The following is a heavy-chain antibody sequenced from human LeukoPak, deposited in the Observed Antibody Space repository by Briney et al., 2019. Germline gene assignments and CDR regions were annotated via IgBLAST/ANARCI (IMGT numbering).Heavy chain of an antibody. Sequence: ASVKVSCKASGYTFTSYAMNWVRQAPGQGLEWMGWINPNSGGTNYAQKFQGRVTMTRDTSISTAYMELSRLRSDDTAVYYCARDLYSGYDWRGDYWGQGTLVTVSS. D-gene: IGHD5-12*01. V-gene: IGHV1-2*02. CDR2: INPNSGGT. CDR3: ARDLYSGYDWRGDY. J-gene: IGHJ4*02. CDR1: GYTFTSYA.